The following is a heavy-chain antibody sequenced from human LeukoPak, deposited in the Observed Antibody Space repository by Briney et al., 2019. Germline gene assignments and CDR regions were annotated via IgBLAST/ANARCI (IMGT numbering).Heavy chain of an antibody. CDR1: GGSISSYY. CDR3: ARGRGLGRPYYYYGMDV. D-gene: IGHD1-26*01. J-gene: IGHJ6*02. CDR2: INHSGST. V-gene: IGHV4-34*01. Sequence: PSETLSLTCTVSGGSISSYYWSWIRQPPGKGLEWIGEINHSGSTNYNPSLKSRVTISVGTSKNQFSLKLSSVTAADTAVYYCARGRGLGRPYYYYGMDVWGQGTTVTVSS.